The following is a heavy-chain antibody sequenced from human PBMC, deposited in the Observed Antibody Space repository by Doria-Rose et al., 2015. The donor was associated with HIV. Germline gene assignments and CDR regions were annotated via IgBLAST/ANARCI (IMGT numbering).Heavy chain of an antibody. D-gene: IGHD3-22*01. CDR3: AKDPYYDSSGSFDY. CDR1: FDDYA. J-gene: IGHJ4*02. CDR2: ISWSSDSI. Sequence: FDDYAMYWVRQAPRKGLEWVSGISWSSDSIGYADSVKGRFTISRDNAKNSLYLQMNSLRPEDTALYYCAKDPYYDSSGSFDYWGQGTLVTVSS. V-gene: IGHV3-9*01.